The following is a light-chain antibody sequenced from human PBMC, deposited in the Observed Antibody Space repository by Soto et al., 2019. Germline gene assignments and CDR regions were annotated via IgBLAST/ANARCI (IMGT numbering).Light chain of an antibody. CDR3: QQYNSFAPYS. J-gene: IGKJ2*03. Sequence: DIQMTQSPSTLSASVGDRVTITCRSSQSISFWLAWYQQKPGKAPKRLIYDASTLYSGVPSRFSGSRSGTEFTLTISSLQPDDFGSYYCQQYNSFAPYSFGQGTKLEI. V-gene: IGKV1-5*01. CDR1: QSISFW. CDR2: DAS.